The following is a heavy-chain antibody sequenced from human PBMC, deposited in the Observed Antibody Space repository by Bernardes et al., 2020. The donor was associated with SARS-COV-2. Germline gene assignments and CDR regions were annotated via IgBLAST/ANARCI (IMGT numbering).Heavy chain of an antibody. J-gene: IGHJ4*02. CDR2: IYYSWST. CDR1: GGSISSSSYY. D-gene: IGHD3-9*01. V-gene: IGHV4-39*07. CDR3: ASVAFRYFDWPRAG. Sequence: SETLSLTCTVSGGSISSSSYYWGWIRQPPGKGLEWIGSIYYSWSTYYNPSLKSRVTISVDTSKNQFSLKLSSVTAADTAVYYCASVAFRYFDWPRAGWGQGTLVTVSS.